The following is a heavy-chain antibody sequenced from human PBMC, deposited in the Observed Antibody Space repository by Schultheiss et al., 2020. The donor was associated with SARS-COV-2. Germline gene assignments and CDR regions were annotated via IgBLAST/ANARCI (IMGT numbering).Heavy chain of an antibody. CDR3: ARRATGTYWFDP. V-gene: IGHV5-51*01. CDR2: IYPGDSDT. J-gene: IGHJ5*02. CDR1: GYSFTSYW. Sequence: GGSLRLSCQGSGYSFTSYWIGWVRQMPGKGLEWMGIIYPGDSDTKYSPSFQGQVTISADKSITTAYLQWSSLRASDTAIYYCARRATGTYWFDPWGQGTLVTVSS. D-gene: IGHD1-1*01.